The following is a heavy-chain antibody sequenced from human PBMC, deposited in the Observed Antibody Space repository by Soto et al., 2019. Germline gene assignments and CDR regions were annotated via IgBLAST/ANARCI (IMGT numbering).Heavy chain of an antibody. Sequence: SGGSLRLSCAASGFTFSSYGMHWVRQAPGKGLEWVAVIWYDGSNKYYADSVKGRFTISRDNSKNTLYLQMNSLRAEDTAVYYCARGGGSYLQNYYYGMDVWGQGTTVTVSS. CDR1: GFTFSSYG. CDR3: ARGGGSYLQNYYYGMDV. V-gene: IGHV3-33*01. CDR2: IWYDGSNK. J-gene: IGHJ6*02. D-gene: IGHD1-26*01.